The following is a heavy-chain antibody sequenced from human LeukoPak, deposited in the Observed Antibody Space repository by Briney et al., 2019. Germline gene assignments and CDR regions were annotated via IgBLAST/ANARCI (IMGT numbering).Heavy chain of an antibody. CDR1: GGSFSGYY. V-gene: IGHV4-34*01. J-gene: IGHJ1*01. CDR3: ARVRYYYGSGSYQQGQYFQH. Sequence: PSETLSLTCAVYGGSFSGYYWSWIRQPPGKGLEWIGEINHSGSTNYNPSLKSRVTISVDTSKNQFSLKLSSVTAADTAVYYCARVRYYYGSGSYQQGQYFQHWGQGTLVTVSS. D-gene: IGHD3-10*01. CDR2: INHSGST.